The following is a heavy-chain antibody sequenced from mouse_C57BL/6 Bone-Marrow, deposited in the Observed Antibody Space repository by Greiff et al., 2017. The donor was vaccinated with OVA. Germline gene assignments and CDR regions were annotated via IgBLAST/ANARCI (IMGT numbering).Heavy chain of an antibody. CDR1: GYTFTDYY. CDR3: ARARPYGLFAY. J-gene: IGHJ3*01. Sequence: QVQLQQPGAELVRPGASVKLSCKASGYTFTDYYINWVKQRPGQGLEWIARIYPGSGNTYYNEKFKGKATLTAEKSSSTAYMQLSSLTSEDSAVYFCARARPYGLFAYWGQGTLVTVSA. D-gene: IGHD1-1*02. CDR2: IYPGSGNT. V-gene: IGHV1-76*01.